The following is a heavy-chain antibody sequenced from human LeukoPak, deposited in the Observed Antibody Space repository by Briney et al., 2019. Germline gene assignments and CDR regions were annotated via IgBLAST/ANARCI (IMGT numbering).Heavy chain of an antibody. V-gene: IGHV4-39*01. CDR3: ARTVYYDSSGYVLDY. CDR1: GGSISSSSYY. D-gene: IGHD3-22*01. J-gene: IGHJ4*02. Sequence: SETLSLTCTVSGGSISSSSYYWGWIRQPPGKGLEWIGNIYYSGSTYYNPSLKSRVTISVDTSKNQISLKLRSVTAADTAVYHCARTVYYDSSGYVLDYWGRGTLVTVSS. CDR2: IYYSGST.